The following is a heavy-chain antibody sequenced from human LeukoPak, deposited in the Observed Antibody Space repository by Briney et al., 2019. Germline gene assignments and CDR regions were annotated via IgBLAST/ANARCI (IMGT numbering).Heavy chain of an antibody. V-gene: IGHV3-11*04. CDR1: GFTFSDYY. Sequence: GGSLRLSCAASGFTFSDYYMSWIRQAPGKGLEWVSYISSSGSTIYYADSVKGRFTISRDNAKNPLYLQMNSLRAEDTAVYYCARSSTADYSNYLVDYWGQGTLVTVSS. CDR2: ISSSGSTI. CDR3: ARSSTADYSNYLVDY. D-gene: IGHD4-11*01. J-gene: IGHJ4*02.